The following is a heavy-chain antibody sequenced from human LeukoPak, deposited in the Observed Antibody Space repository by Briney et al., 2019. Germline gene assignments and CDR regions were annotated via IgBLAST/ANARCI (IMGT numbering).Heavy chain of an antibody. CDR2: FDPEDGET. CDR3: APADYRFGGMGGY. Sequence: GASVKVSCKVSGYTLTELSMHWVRQAPGKGLEWMGGFDPEDGETIYAQKFQGRVTVTEDTSTDTAYMELSSLRCEDAAVYYCAPADYRFGGMGGYWGQGTLVTVSS. V-gene: IGHV1-24*01. J-gene: IGHJ4*02. D-gene: IGHD3-10*01. CDR1: GYTLTELS.